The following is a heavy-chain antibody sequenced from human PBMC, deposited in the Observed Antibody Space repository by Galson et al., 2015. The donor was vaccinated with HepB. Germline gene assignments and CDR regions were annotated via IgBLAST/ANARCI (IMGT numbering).Heavy chain of an antibody. J-gene: IGHJ6*02. Sequence: SVKVSCKASGYTFTSYGISWVRQAPGQGLEWMGWISAYNGNTNYAQKLQGRVTMTTDTSTSTAYMELRSLRSDDTAVYYCARDEIIVVVPAADLYYYYGMDVWGQGTTVTVSS. V-gene: IGHV1-18*04. D-gene: IGHD2-2*01. CDR3: ARDEIIVVVPAADLYYYYGMDV. CDR2: ISAYNGNT. CDR1: GYTFTSYG.